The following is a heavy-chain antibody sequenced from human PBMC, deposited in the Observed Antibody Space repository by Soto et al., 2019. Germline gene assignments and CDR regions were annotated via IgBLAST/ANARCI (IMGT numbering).Heavy chain of an antibody. V-gene: IGHV4-30-4*01. D-gene: IGHD3-22*01. CDR1: GGSISSGDYS. CDR2: IYYSGST. J-gene: IGHJ6*02. Sequence: TLSLTCTVSGGSISSGDYSWSWIRQPPGKGLEWIGYIYYSGSTYYNPSLKSRVTISVDTSKNQFSLKLSSVTAADTAVYYCAREGTMMNYYYGMDVWGQGTTVTVSS. CDR3: AREGTMMNYYYGMDV.